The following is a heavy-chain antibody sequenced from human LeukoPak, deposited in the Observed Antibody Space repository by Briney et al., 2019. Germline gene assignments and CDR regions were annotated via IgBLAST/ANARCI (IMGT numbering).Heavy chain of an antibody. CDR3: ATGYCTGTSCLHYYYYGMDV. D-gene: IGHD2-2*01. CDR1: GFTFITYA. J-gene: IGHJ6*02. Sequence: GGSLRLSCAGSGFTFITYAMNWVRQAPGKGLEWVSSISGSGCGTYYADSVKGRFTVSRDNSKSTLFLQMTSLRAEDTAVYYCATGYCTGTSCLHYYYYGMDVWGQGTTVTVSS. V-gene: IGHV3-23*01. CDR2: ISGSGCGT.